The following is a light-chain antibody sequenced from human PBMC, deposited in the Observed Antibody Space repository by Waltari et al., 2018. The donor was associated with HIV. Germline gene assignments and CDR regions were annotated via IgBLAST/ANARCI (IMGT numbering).Light chain of an antibody. CDR3: AAWDDTLSGYWV. CDR2: RND. Sequence: QSVLTQPPSASGTPGQRVTISCSGSNSNLGRTYVSWYQRFPGTTPKLLIYRNDQRPSGVPHRFYGSTSGASASLAISGLRPDDEAEYYCAAWDDTLSGYWVFGGGTIVTVL. J-gene: IGLJ3*02. CDR1: NSNLGRTY. V-gene: IGLV1-47*01.